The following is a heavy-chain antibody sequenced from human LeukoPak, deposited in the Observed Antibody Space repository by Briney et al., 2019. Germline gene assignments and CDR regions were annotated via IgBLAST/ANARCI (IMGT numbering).Heavy chain of an antibody. J-gene: IGHJ6*03. V-gene: IGHV3-21*01. CDR2: ISSSSSYI. D-gene: IGHD5-12*01. CDR1: GFTFSSYR. CDR3: ARASGYDYRYYYYMDV. Sequence: GGSLRLSCAACGFTFSSYRMNWVPQAPGKGREWVSSISSSSSYIYYADSVKGRFTISRDNAKNSLYLQMNSLRAEDTAVYYCARASGYDYRYYYYMDVWGKGTTVTVSS.